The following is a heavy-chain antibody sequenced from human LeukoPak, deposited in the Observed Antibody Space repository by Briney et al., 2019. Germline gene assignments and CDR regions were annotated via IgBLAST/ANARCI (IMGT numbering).Heavy chain of an antibody. V-gene: IGHV4-39*07. Sequence: SETLSLTCTVSGGSISSSSYYWGWIRQPPGKGLEWIGSIYYSGSTYYNPSLKSRVTISVDTSKNQFSLKLSSVTAADTAVYYCARAMTWYSSSSNLYYFDYWGQGTLVTVSS. J-gene: IGHJ4*02. CDR1: GGSISSSSYY. CDR3: ARAMTWYSSSSNLYYFDY. D-gene: IGHD6-13*01. CDR2: IYYSGST.